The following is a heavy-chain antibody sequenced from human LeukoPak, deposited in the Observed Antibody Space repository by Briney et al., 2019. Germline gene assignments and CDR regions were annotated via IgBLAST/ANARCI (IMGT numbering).Heavy chain of an antibody. D-gene: IGHD3-22*01. Sequence: PGGPLTLLCAASGLTLSSYWMIGLRQAPGKGLEWVANIKQEGSDKYYVASVRGRFTISRDNAKNSLYLQMNSLRAEDTAVYCCASDSSVLIKGAYWGEGTLVTVSS. CDR3: ASDSSVLIKGAY. CDR2: IKQEGSDK. J-gene: IGHJ4*02. V-gene: IGHV3-7*04. CDR1: GLTLSSYW.